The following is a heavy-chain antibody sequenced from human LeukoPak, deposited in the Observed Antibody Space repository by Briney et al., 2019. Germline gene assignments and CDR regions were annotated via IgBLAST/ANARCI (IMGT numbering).Heavy chain of an antibody. J-gene: IGHJ5*02. CDR3: ARDYGPYPGCSWIDP. CDR2: INCNGGGT. V-gene: IGHV1-2*06. D-gene: IGHD2-21*01. Sequence: ASVKVSCKASGYTFTGYYIHWVRQAPGQGLEWMGRINCNGGGTSYAQKFQGRVTMTRDTSISTAYMELDRLTSDDTAVYYCARDYGPYPGCSWIDPWGQGTLVTVSS. CDR1: GYTFTGYY.